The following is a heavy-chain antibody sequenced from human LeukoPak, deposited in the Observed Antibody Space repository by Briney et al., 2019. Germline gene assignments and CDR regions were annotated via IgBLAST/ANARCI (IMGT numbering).Heavy chain of an antibody. CDR3: AADVPYYYDSSGYRYYMDV. V-gene: IGHV4-38-2*02. D-gene: IGHD3-22*01. Sequence: SETLSLTCSVSGYSISSGFYWGWIRQPPGKGLEWIGNIYHSGNTYYNPSLKSRVTISVDTSKSQFSLRLSSVTAADTAVYYCAADVPYYYDSSGYRYYMDVWGKGTTVTISS. CDR2: IYHSGNT. CDR1: GYSISSGFY. J-gene: IGHJ6*03.